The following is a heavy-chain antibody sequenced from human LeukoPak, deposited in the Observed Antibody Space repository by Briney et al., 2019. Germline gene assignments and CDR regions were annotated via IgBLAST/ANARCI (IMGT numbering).Heavy chain of an antibody. J-gene: IGHJ6*03. D-gene: IGHD6-19*01. CDR2: IYYSGST. V-gene: IGHV4-39*01. CDR3: ARQTLYSSGWYVVLYYYYYMDV. CDR1: GGSISSSSYY. Sequence: SETLSLTCTVSGGSISSSSYYWGWIRQPPGKGLEWIGSIYYSGSTYYNPSLKSRVTISVDTSKNQFSLKLSSVTAADTAVYYCARQTLYSSGWYVVLYYYYYMDVWGKGTTVTISS.